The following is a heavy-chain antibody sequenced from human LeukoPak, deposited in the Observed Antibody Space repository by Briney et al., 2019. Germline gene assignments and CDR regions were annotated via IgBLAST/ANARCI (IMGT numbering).Heavy chain of an antibody. V-gene: IGHV3-23*01. CDR2: ISGSGGST. CDR3: ARRSYYDSTGYPFDY. D-gene: IGHD3-22*01. J-gene: IGHJ4*02. Sequence: GGSLRHSCAASGFTFNNYAMSWVRQAPGKGLEWVSTISGSGGSTYYADSVKGRFTISRDNSKNTLYLQMNSLRAEDTAFYYCARRSYYDSTGYPFDYWGQGALVTVSS. CDR1: GFTFNNYA.